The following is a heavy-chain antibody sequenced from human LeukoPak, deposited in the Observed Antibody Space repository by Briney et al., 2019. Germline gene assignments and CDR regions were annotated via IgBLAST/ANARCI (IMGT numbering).Heavy chain of an antibody. CDR2: IYSRGTT. V-gene: IGHV4-4*07. J-gene: IGHJ3*02. CDR1: GGSISSYY. D-gene: IGHD5-18*01. CDR3: AREVRHSYGLDAFDI. Sequence: PSETLPLTCTVSGGSISSYYWSWIRQSAGKGLEWIGRIYSRGTTNSNPSLKSRVTMSVDTSKNQFSLKVSSVTAADTAVYYCAREVRHSYGLDAFDIWGQGTMVTVSS.